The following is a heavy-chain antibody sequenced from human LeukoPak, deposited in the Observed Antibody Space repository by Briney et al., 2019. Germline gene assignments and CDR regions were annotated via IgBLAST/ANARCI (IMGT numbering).Heavy chain of an antibody. CDR1: GYSISSSNY. Sequence: KSSETLSLTCAVSGYSISSSNYWVWIRQPPGKGLEWIGYIYYSGSTNYNPSLKSRVTISVDTSKNQFSLKLSSVTAADTAVYYCARHGIADDYWGQGTLVTVSS. V-gene: IGHV4-61*05. CDR3: ARHGIADDY. J-gene: IGHJ4*02. CDR2: IYYSGST. D-gene: IGHD6-13*01.